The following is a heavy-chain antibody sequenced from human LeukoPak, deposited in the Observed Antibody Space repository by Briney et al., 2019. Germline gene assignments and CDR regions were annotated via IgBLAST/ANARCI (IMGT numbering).Heavy chain of an antibody. Sequence: GGSLRLSCAASGFTFSSYWMSWVRQAPGKGLEWVSAIGGSGVSTYYADSVKGRFTISRDNSKNTLYLQMNSLRAEDTAVYYCAKGRTGYSYGYGIDYWGQGTLVTVSS. CDR3: AKGRTGYSYGYGIDY. J-gene: IGHJ4*02. CDR2: IGGSGVST. D-gene: IGHD5-18*01. CDR1: GFTFSSYW. V-gene: IGHV3-23*01.